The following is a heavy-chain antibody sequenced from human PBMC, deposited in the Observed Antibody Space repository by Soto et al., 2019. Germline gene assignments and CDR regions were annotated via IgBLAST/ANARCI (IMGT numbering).Heavy chain of an antibody. J-gene: IGHJ3*02. CDR3: ASLKTAAYDSSGYYSRYDAFDI. CDR1: GGSISSSSYY. V-gene: IGHV4-39*01. CDR2: IYYSGST. D-gene: IGHD3-22*01. Sequence: SETLSLTCTVSGGSISSSSYYWGWIRQPPGKGLEWIGSIYYSGSTYYNPSLKSRVTISVDTSKNQFSLKLSSVTAADTAVYYCASLKTAAYDSSGYYSRYDAFDIWGQGTMVTVSS.